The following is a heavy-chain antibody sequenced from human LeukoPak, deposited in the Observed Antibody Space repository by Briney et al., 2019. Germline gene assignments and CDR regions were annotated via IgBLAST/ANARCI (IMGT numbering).Heavy chain of an antibody. V-gene: IGHV3-23*01. Sequence: GGSLRLSCEASGFTFSTYAMSWVRQAPGKGLEWVSAIVGSGGNTFYADSVKGRFTISRDNSKNTLYLQMNSLRAEDTAVYYCARDSARSSFSGTWGQGTLVTVSS. CDR1: GFTFSTYA. CDR2: IVGSGGNT. CDR3: ARDSARSSFSGT. J-gene: IGHJ5*02. D-gene: IGHD3-10*01.